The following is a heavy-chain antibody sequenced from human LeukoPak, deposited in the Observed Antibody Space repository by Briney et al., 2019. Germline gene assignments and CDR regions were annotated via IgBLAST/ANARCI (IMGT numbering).Heavy chain of an antibody. CDR2: ISPGGGTT. J-gene: IGHJ5*02. V-gene: IGHV3-23*01. CDR3: AKSRSGSANWALQMFDN. CDR1: GFTFSSYW. Sequence: GGSLRLSCAASGFTFSSYWMTWVRQSPARGLEWVASISPGGGTTYYADYVKGRFTISRDNSKNSLFVQMNSLRAEDTAVYFCAKSRSGSANWALQMFDNWGQGTLVTVSS. D-gene: IGHD1-1*01.